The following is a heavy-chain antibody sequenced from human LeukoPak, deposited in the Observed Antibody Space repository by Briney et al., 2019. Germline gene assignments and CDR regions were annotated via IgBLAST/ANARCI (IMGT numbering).Heavy chain of an antibody. V-gene: IGHV3-53*01. CDR2: IYSGGST. J-gene: IGHJ4*02. D-gene: IGHD4-23*01. CDR1: GFTVSTNY. CDR3: ARRAGGYSHPYDY. Sequence: GGSLRLSCVVSGFTVSTNYMSWVRQAPGKGLEWVSLIYSGGSTYYADSVKGRFTISRDNSKNTPYLQMNSLRAEDTAVYYCARRAGGYSHPYDYWGQGKLVTVSS.